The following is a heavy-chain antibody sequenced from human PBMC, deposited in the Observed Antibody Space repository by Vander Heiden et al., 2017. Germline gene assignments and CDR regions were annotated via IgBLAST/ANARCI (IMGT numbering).Heavy chain of an antibody. V-gene: IGHV3-13*01. D-gene: IGHD1-26*01. Sequence: EVQLVESGGGLVQPGGSLRLSCAASGFTFSSYDMHWVRQATGKGLEWVSAIGTAGDTDEPGSVKGRFTISRENAKNSLYLKMNSLRAGDTAVYDCARATGGCMDVWGQGTTVTVSS. CDR3: ARATGGCMDV. CDR1: GFTFSSYD. CDR2: IGTAGDT. J-gene: IGHJ6*02.